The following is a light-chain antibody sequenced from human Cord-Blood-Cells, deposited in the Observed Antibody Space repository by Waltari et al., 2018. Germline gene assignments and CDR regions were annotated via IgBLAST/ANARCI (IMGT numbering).Light chain of an antibody. Sequence: QSVLTQPPSASGTPGQRVTIPCSGSSPNIGSNYVYWYQQLPGTAPKLLIYRNTQRPSGVPDRFSGSKSGTSTSLAISGLRSEDEADYYCAAWDDSLSGRVFGGGTKLTVL. V-gene: IGLV1-47*01. CDR1: SPNIGSNY. J-gene: IGLJ3*02. CDR3: AAWDDSLSGRV. CDR2: RNT.